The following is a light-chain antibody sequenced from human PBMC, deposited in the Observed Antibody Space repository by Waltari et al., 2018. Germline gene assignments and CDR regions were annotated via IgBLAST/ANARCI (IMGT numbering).Light chain of an antibody. V-gene: IGKV3-20*01. J-gene: IGKJ4*01. CDR2: DAS. CDR3: QQYGNSPVT. Sequence: EVVLTQSPGTLSLSPGETATLSCRASQYISSNYLAWYQQRPGQAPRLLIYDASNRATGIADRFSGSGSGTDFTLTISRLESEDFAVFYCQQYGNSPVTFGGGTKVEIK. CDR1: QYISSNY.